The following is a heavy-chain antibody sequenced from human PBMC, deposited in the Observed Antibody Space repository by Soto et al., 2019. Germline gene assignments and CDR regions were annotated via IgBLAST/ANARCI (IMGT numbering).Heavy chain of an antibody. CDR2: ISSSSSYI. CDR1: GFTFSSYS. Sequence: GGSLRLSCAAFGFTFSSYSMNWVRQAPGKGLEWVSSISSSSSYIYYADSVKGRFTISRDNAKNSLYLQMNSLRAEDTAVYYCARSVAGQYYYYYYGMDVWGQGTTVTVSS. V-gene: IGHV3-21*01. J-gene: IGHJ6*02. D-gene: IGHD6-19*01. CDR3: ARSVAGQYYYYYYGMDV.